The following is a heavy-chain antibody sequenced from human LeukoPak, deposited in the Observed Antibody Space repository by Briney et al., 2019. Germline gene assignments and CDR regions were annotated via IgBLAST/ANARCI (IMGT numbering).Heavy chain of an antibody. V-gene: IGHV4-59*01. CDR2: IYYSGST. Sequence: SETLSLTCTVSGGSISSYYWCWIRQPPGKGLEWIGYIYYSGSTNYNPSLKSRVTISVDASKNQFSLNLSSVTAADTAVYYCARDLLSRFGYFDYWGEGTLVTV. J-gene: IGHJ4*02. D-gene: IGHD3-16*01. CDR3: ARDLLSRFGYFDY. CDR1: GGSISSYY.